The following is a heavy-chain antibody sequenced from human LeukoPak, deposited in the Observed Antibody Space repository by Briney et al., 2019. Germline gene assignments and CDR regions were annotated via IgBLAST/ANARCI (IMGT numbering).Heavy chain of an antibody. V-gene: IGHV4-61*02. J-gene: IGHJ5*02. CDR2: IYISGGT. D-gene: IGHD5-12*01. CDR3: ARVRRNSGNKYFDP. CDR1: GGSIRSGNYY. Sequence: PSETLSLTCTVSGGSIRSGNYYWRWIRQPAGMGLEWIGLIYISGGTDYNPSLKSRLTISIDTSKNQFYLRLSSVTAADTAVYYCARVRRNSGNKYFDPWGQGTRVTVSS.